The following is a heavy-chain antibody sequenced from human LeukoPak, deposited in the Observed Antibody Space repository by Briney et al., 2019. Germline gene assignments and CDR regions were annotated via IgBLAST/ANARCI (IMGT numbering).Heavy chain of an antibody. CDR1: GYSFTSYW. CDR2: IYPGDSDT. J-gene: IGHJ4*02. D-gene: IGHD2-21*02. CDR3: ARRDRTYCGGDCYSFDY. Sequence: GKSLKISCKGSGYSFTSYWIGWVRQMPGKGLEWMGIIYPGDSDTRYSPSFQGQVTISADKSISTAYLQWSSLKASDTAMYYCARRDRTYCGGDCYSFDYWGQGTLVTVSS. V-gene: IGHV5-51*01.